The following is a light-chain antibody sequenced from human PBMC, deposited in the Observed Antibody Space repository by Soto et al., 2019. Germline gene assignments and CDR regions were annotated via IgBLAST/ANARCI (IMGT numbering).Light chain of an antibody. V-gene: IGKV1-9*01. CDR2: SAS. Sequence: DIQLTQSPSVLSASVGDTVTITCRASQALSNYLAWYQQKPGKAPDLLIYSASTLQSGVPSRFSGSGSETEFSLTISSLQSEDFALYYCHQYNYWPRSFGQGTKVDIK. CDR1: QALSNY. J-gene: IGKJ1*01. CDR3: HQYNYWPRS.